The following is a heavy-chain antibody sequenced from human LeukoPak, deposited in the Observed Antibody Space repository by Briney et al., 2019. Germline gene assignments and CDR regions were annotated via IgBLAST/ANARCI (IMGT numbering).Heavy chain of an antibody. CDR1: GFXXXSYA. V-gene: IGHV3-23*01. Sequence: XAXXGFXXXSYAMSWVRQAPGKGLEWVSAISGSGGSTYYADSVKGRFTISRDNSKNTLYLQMNSLRAEDTAVYYCAKRSVAVAGTFDYWGQGTLVTVSS. J-gene: IGHJ4*02. CDR3: AKRSVAVAGTFDY. CDR2: ISGSGGST. D-gene: IGHD6-19*01.